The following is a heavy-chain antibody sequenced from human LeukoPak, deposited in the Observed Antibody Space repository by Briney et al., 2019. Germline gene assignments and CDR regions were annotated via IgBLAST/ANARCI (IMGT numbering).Heavy chain of an antibody. J-gene: IGHJ4*02. Sequence: GGSLRLSCAASGFTFSSYGMHWVRQAPGKGLGWVAVISYDGSNKYYADSVKGRFTISRDNSKNTLYLQMNSLRAEDTAVYYCAKDLAAGIDYWGQGTLVTVSS. D-gene: IGHD6-13*01. CDR2: ISYDGSNK. CDR1: GFTFSSYG. V-gene: IGHV3-30*18. CDR3: AKDLAAGIDY.